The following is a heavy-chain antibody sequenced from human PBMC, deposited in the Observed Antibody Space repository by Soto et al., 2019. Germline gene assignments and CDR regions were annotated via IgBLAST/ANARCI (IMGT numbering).Heavy chain of an antibody. V-gene: IGHV1-69*13. CDR2: IIPIFGTA. CDR1: GGTFSSYA. D-gene: IGHD3-10*01. CDR3: ARDLPSLRGGMDV. J-gene: IGHJ6*02. Sequence: SVKVSCKASGGTFSSYAISWVRQAPGQGLEWMGGIIPIFGTANYAQKFQGRVTITANESTSTAYMELSSLRSEDTAVYYCARDLPSLRGGMDVWGQGTTVTVSS.